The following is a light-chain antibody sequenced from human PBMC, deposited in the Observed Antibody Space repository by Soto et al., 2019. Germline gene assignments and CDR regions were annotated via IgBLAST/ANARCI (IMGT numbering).Light chain of an antibody. J-gene: IGLJ1*01. V-gene: IGLV1-47*01. Sequence: SVLTQPPSASGTPGQGVTISCSGSTSNIGSNYVYWYRQLRGTAPRLLIYRNNKRPSGIPDRFSGSKSGNTASLTISGLQAEDEADYYCSSYTSSSTLPYVFGTGTRSPS. CDR1: TSNIGSNY. CDR3: SSYTSSSTLPYV. CDR2: RNN.